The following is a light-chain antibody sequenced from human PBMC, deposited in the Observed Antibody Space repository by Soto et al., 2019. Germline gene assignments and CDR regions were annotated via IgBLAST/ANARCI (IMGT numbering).Light chain of an antibody. V-gene: IGLV2-14*03. CDR2: EVS. CDR3: SSYTTSSTRV. Sequence: QSVLAQPASVSGSPGQSITISCTGTSSDVGAYGFVSWYQQHPDKAPKLMIYEVSNRPSGVSYRFSGSTSVNTATLTISGLQAEDEADYYCSSYTTSSTRVFGTGTKVTVL. CDR1: SSDVGAYGF. J-gene: IGLJ1*01.